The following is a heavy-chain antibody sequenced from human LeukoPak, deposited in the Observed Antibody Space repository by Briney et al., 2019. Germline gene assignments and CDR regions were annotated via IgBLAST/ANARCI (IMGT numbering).Heavy chain of an antibody. J-gene: IGHJ4*02. V-gene: IGHV3-21*01. CDR2: ISSSSSYI. Sequence: SGGSLRLSCAASGFIFNSYNINWVRQAPGKGLEWVSSISSSSSYIYYADSVKGRFTISRDNAKSSLYLQMNSLRAEDTAVYYCARSASGYFDYWGQGTLVTVSS. D-gene: IGHD3-10*01. CDR1: GFIFNSYN. CDR3: ARSASGYFDY.